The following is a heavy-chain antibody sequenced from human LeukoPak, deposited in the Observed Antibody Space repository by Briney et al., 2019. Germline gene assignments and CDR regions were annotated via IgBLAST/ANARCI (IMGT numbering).Heavy chain of an antibody. CDR2: INHSGST. J-gene: IGHJ6*02. D-gene: IGHD6-13*01. CDR1: GGSFSGYY. CDR3: ARGGGPRWYVRPRYYYYGMDV. Sequence: PSETLSLTCAVYGGSFSGYYWSWIRQPPGKGLEWIGEINHSGSTNYNPSLKSRVTISVDTSKNQFSLKLSSVTAADTAVYYCARGGGPRWYVRPRYYYYGMDVWGQGTTVTVSS. V-gene: IGHV4-34*01.